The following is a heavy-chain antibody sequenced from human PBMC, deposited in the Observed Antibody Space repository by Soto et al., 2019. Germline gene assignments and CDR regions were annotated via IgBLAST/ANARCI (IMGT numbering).Heavy chain of an antibody. V-gene: IGHV2-5*02. J-gene: IGHJ4*02. Sequence: QITLKESGPTLVTPTQTLTLTCTFSGFSLSTSGVGVGWFRQPPGKALEWLTLIYWDDDNHYSPSLQSRLTITTDTSKNQVVLTMTPMDPVDTATYYCAHGSGWLFDFCGQGALVTVSS. CDR3: AHGSGWLFDF. D-gene: IGHD6-19*01. CDR1: GFSLSTSGVG. CDR2: IYWDDDN.